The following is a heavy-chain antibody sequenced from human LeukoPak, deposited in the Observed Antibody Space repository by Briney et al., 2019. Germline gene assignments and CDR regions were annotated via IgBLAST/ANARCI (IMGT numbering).Heavy chain of an antibody. D-gene: IGHD5-18*01. Sequence: GGSLRLSCTASGFTFGDYTMHWVRQAPGKGLEWVRFIRIKAYGGTTAYAASVKDRFTISRDDSKSIAYLQMNSLKTEDTAVYYCTRGRGYSSGYLGEYFDYWGQGALVTVSS. CDR2: IRIKAYGGTT. V-gene: IGHV3-49*04. J-gene: IGHJ4*02. CDR3: TRGRGYSSGYLGEYFDY. CDR1: GFTFGDYT.